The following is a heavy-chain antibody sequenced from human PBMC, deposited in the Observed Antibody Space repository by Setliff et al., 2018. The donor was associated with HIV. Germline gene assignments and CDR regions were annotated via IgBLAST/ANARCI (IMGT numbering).Heavy chain of an antibody. V-gene: IGHV1-46*01. J-gene: IGHJ5*02. CDR3: AREYPRVAGPTLPSYDTLTGYYSPEP. D-gene: IGHD3-9*01. CDR1: GYTFTSYY. CDR2: VNPSDGST. Sequence: ASVKVSCKPSGYTFTSYYIHWVRQAPGQGLEWMGIVNPSDGSTIYAQKFQGRVTMTRDTSTSTVYMELSSLTSEDTAVYFCAREYPRVAGPTLPSYDTLTGYYSPEPWGQGTLVTVSS.